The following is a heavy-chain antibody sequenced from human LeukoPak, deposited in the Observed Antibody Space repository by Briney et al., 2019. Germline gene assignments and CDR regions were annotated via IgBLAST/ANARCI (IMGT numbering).Heavy chain of an antibody. V-gene: IGHV4-39*07. J-gene: IGHJ4*02. D-gene: IGHD3-22*01. Sequence: SETLSLTCTVSGGSISSSSYYWGWIRQPPGKGLEWIGSIYYSGSTYYNPSLKSRVTISVDTSKNQFSLKLSSVTAADTAVYYCAGTYYYDSSGYYHYSLWGQGTLVTVSS. CDR2: IYYSGST. CDR1: GGSISSSSYY. CDR3: AGTYYYDSSGYYHYSL.